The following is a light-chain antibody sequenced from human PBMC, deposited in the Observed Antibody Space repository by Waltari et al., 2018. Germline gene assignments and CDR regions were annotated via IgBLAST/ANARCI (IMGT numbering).Light chain of an antibody. J-gene: IGKJ4*01. Sequence: EIVLTQSTATLALSPGDTATLSCRANQSVNSFLGWYQPKLGQDPRLLLYDTSNRAPGVPASFSGSGSGTDFALTISSLEPEDFAIYYCQQRGTWPPLTFGGGTKVEI. CDR2: DTS. V-gene: IGKV3-11*01. CDR3: QQRGTWPPLT. CDR1: QSVNSF.